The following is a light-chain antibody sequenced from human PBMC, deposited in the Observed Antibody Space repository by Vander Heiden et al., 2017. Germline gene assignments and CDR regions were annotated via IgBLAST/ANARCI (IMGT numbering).Light chain of an antibody. Sequence: DSVMTQSPLSLPVTPGEPASISCRSSQSLLHSNGYNNLEWYLQKPGQSPQLLIYLGSNRASGVPDRFSGSGSGTDFTLKISRVEAEDVGVYYCMQALQTPRTLGQGTKVEIK. CDR1: QSLLHSNGYNN. CDR2: LGS. V-gene: IGKV2-28*01. CDR3: MQALQTPRT. J-gene: IGKJ1*01.